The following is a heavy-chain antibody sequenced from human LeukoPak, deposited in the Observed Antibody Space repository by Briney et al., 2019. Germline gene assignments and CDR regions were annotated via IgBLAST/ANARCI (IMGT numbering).Heavy chain of an antibody. J-gene: IGHJ4*02. CDR2: ITYDGTNT. CDR1: GFTFSSYG. Sequence: GGSLRLSCAASGFTFSSYGMHWVRQAPGKGLEWVAFITYDGTNTYYADSVKGRFTISRDKSKNTLYLQMNSLRPEDTAVYYCAKDREFRDIVVVVAAMTHWGQGTLVTVSS. D-gene: IGHD2-15*01. CDR3: AKDREFRDIVVVVAAMTH. V-gene: IGHV3-30*18.